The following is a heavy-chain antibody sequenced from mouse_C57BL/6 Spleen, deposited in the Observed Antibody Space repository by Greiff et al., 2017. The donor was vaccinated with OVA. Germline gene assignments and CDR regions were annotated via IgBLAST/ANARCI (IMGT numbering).Heavy chain of an antibody. CDR3: ARSDIKFFDA. V-gene: IGHV1-63*01. CDR2: IYPGGGYT. Sequence: QVQLKQSGAELVRPGTSVKMSCKASGYTFTNYWIGWAKQRPGHGLEWVGDIYPGGGYTNYNEKLKGKATLTADKSSRTAYMQFSSLTSEDSAIYSCARSDIKFFDAWGPGTTLTVSS. D-gene: IGHD1-1*01. J-gene: IGHJ2*01. CDR1: GYTFTNYW.